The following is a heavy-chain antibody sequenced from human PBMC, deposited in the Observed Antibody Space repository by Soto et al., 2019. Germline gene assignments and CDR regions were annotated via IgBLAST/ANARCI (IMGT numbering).Heavy chain of an antibody. CDR1: GFTFSDYY. J-gene: IGHJ4*02. D-gene: IGHD6-19*01. Sequence: GSLRLSCAASGFTFSDYYVSWIRQAPGKGLEWVSYISGSSSYTNYADSVKGRFTISRDNAKNSLYLQMNSLRAEDTAVYYCARDVRYSSGSIDYWGQGTLVTVSS. CDR3: ARDVRYSSGSIDY. V-gene: IGHV3-11*06. CDR2: ISGSSSYT.